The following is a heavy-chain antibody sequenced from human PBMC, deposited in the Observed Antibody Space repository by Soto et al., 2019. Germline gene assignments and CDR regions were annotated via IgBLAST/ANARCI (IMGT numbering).Heavy chain of an antibody. CDR1: GFTFRDYA. CDR3: PKDIRLYDYGMDV. CDR2: IKWNGDVI. D-gene: IGHD3-16*01. J-gene: IGHJ6*02. V-gene: IGHV3-9*03. Sequence: EVQLVESGGALVQPGRSLRLSCAASGFTFRDYAMYWVRQAPGKGLEWVSGIKWNGDVIGYADSVKGRFTISRDNAKNSLYLQMNSLRCEDMALYYCPKDIRLYDYGMDVWGQGTTVTVSS.